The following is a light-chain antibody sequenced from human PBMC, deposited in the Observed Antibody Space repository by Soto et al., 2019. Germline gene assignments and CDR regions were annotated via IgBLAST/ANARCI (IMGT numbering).Light chain of an antibody. CDR1: SSDVGSYNL. CDR3: CSYAGSSTFE. Sequence: QSVLTQPASVSGSPGQSITISCTGTSSDVGSYNLVPWYQQHPGKAPKLMIYEGSKRPSGVSNRFSGSKSGNTASLTISGLQAEDEADYHCCSYAGSSTFEFGGGTQLTVL. CDR2: EGS. J-gene: IGLJ7*01. V-gene: IGLV2-23*03.